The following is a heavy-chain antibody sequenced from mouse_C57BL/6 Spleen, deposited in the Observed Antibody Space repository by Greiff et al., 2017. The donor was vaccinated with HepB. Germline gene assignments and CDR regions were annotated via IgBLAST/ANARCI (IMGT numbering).Heavy chain of an antibody. CDR2: IDPSDSET. J-gene: IGHJ2*01. V-gene: IGHV1-52*01. CDR3: ARSPYDYDPPLDY. Sequence: QVQLQQPGAELVRPGSSVKLSCKASGYTFTSYWMHWVKQRPIQGLEWIGNIDPSDSETHYNQKFKDKATLTVDKSSSTAYMQLSSVTSEDSAVYYCARSPYDYDPPLDYWGQGTTLTVSS. CDR1: GYTFTSYW. D-gene: IGHD2-4*01.